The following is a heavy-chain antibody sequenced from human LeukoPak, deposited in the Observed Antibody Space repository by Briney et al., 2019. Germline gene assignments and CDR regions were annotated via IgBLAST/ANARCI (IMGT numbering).Heavy chain of an antibody. V-gene: IGHV3-7*01. D-gene: IGHD5-18*01. CDR1: GFTSSSYW. Sequence: PGGSLRLSCAASGFTSSSYWMNWARQAPGKGLEWVASINHNGNVNYYVDSVKGRFTISRDNAKNSLYLQMSNLRAEDTAVYYCARAVDTAMIPETSMDVWGQGTTVTVSS. CDR3: ARAVDTAMIPETSMDV. J-gene: IGHJ6*02. CDR2: INHNGNVN.